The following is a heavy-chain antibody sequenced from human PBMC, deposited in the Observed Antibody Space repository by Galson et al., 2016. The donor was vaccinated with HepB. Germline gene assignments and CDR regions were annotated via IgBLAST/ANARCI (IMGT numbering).Heavy chain of an antibody. V-gene: IGHV4-61*09. D-gene: IGHD3-16*01. Sequence: SLTCTVSGGSISSGSYYWSWIRQPAGKRLEWIGHIYTSGSTNYNPSLKRRVTISVDTSKNQFSLNLSSVTAADTAVYYWSSYAKRYDYIWGRKDHYYFDYWGQGTLVTVSS. CDR1: GGSISSGSYY. CDR3: SSYAKRYDYIWGRKDHYYFDY. CDR2: IYTSGST. J-gene: IGHJ4*02.